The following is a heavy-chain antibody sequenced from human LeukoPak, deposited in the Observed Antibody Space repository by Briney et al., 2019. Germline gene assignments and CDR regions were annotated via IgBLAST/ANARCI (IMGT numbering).Heavy chain of an antibody. V-gene: IGHV3-23*01. Sequence: HPGGSLRLSCAASGFTFSSYAMSWVRQAPGKGLEWVSAISGSGGSTYYADSVKGRFTISRDNAKNSLYLQMNSLRAEDTAVYYCARDLGGMDVWGQGTTVTVSS. CDR3: ARDLGGMDV. CDR2: ISGSGGST. J-gene: IGHJ6*02. CDR1: GFTFSSYA.